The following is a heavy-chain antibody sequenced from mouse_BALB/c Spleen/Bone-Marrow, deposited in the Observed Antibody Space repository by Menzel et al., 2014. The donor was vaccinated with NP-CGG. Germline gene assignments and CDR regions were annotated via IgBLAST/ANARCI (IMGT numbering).Heavy chain of an antibody. Sequence: QVQLQQSGAELAKPGAPVRMSCKTSGYTFTSYWMHWVKQRPGQGQEWFGYIDPSTGYTEFNQKFKDRATLTADKSSSTAYMQLSSLTSEDSAVYYCARSYGNYVDYWGQGTTLTVSS. CDR3: ARSYGNYVDY. V-gene: IGHV1-7*01. J-gene: IGHJ2*01. CDR2: IDPSTGYT. D-gene: IGHD2-1*01. CDR1: GYTFTSYW.